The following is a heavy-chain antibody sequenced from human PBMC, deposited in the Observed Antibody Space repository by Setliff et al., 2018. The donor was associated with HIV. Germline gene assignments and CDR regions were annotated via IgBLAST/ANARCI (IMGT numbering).Heavy chain of an antibody. D-gene: IGHD2-15*01. Sequence: ASETLSLTCAVYGGSFSGYYWSWIRQPPGKGLEWIGEINHSASTNYNPSLKSRVTISVDTSKNQFSLKLSSVTAADTAVYYCARDRENCSGGSCYPPGFDPWGQGTLVTVSS. CDR1: GGSFSGYY. CDR2: INHSAST. V-gene: IGHV4-34*01. J-gene: IGHJ5*02. CDR3: ARDRENCSGGSCYPPGFDP.